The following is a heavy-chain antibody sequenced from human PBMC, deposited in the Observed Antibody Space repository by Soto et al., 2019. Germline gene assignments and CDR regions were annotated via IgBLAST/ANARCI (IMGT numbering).Heavy chain of an antibody. CDR2: IYYSGST. CDR3: ARMYYYDSRGYPDY. CDR1: GGSISSSSYY. V-gene: IGHV4-39*01. Sequence: SETLSLTCTVSGGSISSSSYYWGWIRQPPGKGLEWIGSIYYSGSTYYNPSLKSRVTISVDTSKNQFSLKLSSVTAADTAVYYCARMYYYDSRGYPDYWGQGTLVTVSS. D-gene: IGHD3-22*01. J-gene: IGHJ4*02.